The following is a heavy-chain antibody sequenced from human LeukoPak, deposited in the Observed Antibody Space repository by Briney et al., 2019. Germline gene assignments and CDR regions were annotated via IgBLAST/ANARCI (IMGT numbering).Heavy chain of an antibody. D-gene: IGHD3-10*01. V-gene: IGHV3-49*04. CDR3: TSSFGQLSFFDY. J-gene: IGHJ4*02. CDR2: IRGKAYGATT. Sequence: GESLRLSCAASGFSFTTYWMSWVRQAPGKGLEWVGFIRGKAYGATTEYAASVKGRFTISRDDSKSIAYLQMNSLKTEDTAVYYCTSSFGQLSFFDYWGQGTLVTVSS. CDR1: GFSFTTYW.